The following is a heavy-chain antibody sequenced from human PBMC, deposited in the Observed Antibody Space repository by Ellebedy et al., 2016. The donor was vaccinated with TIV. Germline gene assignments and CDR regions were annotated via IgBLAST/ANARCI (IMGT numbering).Heavy chain of an antibody. D-gene: IGHD2-15*01. Sequence: AASVKVSCKASGFTFTTSAVQWVRQARGQRLEWIGWLVAGSGDTHYAQKFQERVTITRDMSTSTAYIELSSLRSEDTAVYYCAADAVVGPSASWDFDLWGRGTLVTVSS. J-gene: IGHJ2*01. CDR1: GFTFTTSA. V-gene: IGHV1-58*01. CDR3: AADAVVGPSASWDFDL. CDR2: LVAGSGDT.